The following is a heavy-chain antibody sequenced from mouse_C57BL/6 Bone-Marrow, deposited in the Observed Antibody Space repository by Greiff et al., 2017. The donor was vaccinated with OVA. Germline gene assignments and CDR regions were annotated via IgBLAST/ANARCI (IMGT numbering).Heavy chain of an antibody. CDR3: ARGWLLPYYYAMDY. CDR1: GYTFTSYW. Sequence: QVQLQQSGAELVRPGTSVKLSCKASGYTFTSYWMHWVKQRPGQGLEWIGVIDPSDSYTNYNQKFKGKATLTVDTSSSTAYMQLSSLTSEDSAVYYCARGWLLPYYYAMDYWGQGTPVTVSS. D-gene: IGHD2-3*01. CDR2: IDPSDSYT. V-gene: IGHV1-59*01. J-gene: IGHJ4*01.